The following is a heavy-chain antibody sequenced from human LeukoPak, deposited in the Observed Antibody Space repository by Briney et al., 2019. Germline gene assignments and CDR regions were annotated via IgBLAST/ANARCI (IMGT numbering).Heavy chain of an antibody. V-gene: IGHV4-38-2*02. Sequence: SETLSLTCTVSGYSISSGYYWGWIRQPPGKGLEWIGSIYHSGSTYYNPSLKSRVTISVDTSKNQFSLKLSSVTAADTAVYYCARDAIAVAGTNFDYWGQGTLVTVTS. J-gene: IGHJ4*02. CDR2: IYHSGST. D-gene: IGHD6-19*01. CDR3: ARDAIAVAGTNFDY. CDR1: GYSISSGYY.